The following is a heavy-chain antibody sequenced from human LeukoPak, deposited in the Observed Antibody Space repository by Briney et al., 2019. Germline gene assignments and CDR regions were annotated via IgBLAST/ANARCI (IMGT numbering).Heavy chain of an antibody. D-gene: IGHD3-10*01. J-gene: IGHJ5*02. CDR3: AKDQPYGSGSYIVP. CDR1: GFTFDDYT. CDR2: INWDGSST. Sequence: PGGSLRLSCAPSGFTFDDYTMHWVRQAPGKGLEWVSLINWDGSSTYYADSVKGRFTISRDNSKNSLYLQMNSLTAEDTALYYCAKDQPYGSGSYIVPWGQGTLVTVSS. V-gene: IGHV3-43*01.